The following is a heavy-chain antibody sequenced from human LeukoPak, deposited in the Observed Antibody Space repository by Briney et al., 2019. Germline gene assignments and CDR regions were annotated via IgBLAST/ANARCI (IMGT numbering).Heavy chain of an antibody. CDR2: IYYSGNT. V-gene: IGHV4-39*07. CDR3: ARARATVASGWFDP. Sequence: PSETLSLTCTVSGVSISSSNSYWGWIRQPPGKGLEWIGSIYYSGNTYYNASLKSQVSISIDTSKNQFSLKLSSVTAADTAVYYCARARATVASGWFDPWGQGTLVTVSS. D-gene: IGHD4-17*01. CDR1: GVSISSSNSY. J-gene: IGHJ5*02.